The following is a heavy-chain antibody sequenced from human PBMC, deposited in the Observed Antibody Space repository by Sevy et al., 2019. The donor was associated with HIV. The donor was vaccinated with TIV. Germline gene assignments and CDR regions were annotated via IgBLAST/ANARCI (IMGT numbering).Heavy chain of an antibody. Sequence: ASVKVSCKASGYNFYIHWVRQAPGQGLEWMGRATPNRGATSYAQKFQDRVAMTMDTSINTAYMELSGLKSDDTAIYYCAGQSLGWYNWFDPWGQGTLVTVSS. J-gene: IGHJ5*02. V-gene: IGHV1-2*06. CDR3: AGQSLGWYNWFDP. CDR1: GYNFY. D-gene: IGHD6-19*01. CDR2: ATPNRGAT.